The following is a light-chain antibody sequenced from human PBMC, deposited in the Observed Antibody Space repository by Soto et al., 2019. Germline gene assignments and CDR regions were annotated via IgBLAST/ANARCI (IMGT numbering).Light chain of an antibody. Sequence: QSALTQPASVSGSPGQSITISCTGTSSDVGGYNYVSWYQQHPGKAPKLMIYEVSNRPSGVSNRFSGSKSVNTASLTISGLQAEEEADYYCSSYTSSSPYVFGTGTKLTVL. J-gene: IGLJ1*01. CDR1: SSDVGGYNY. CDR3: SSYTSSSPYV. CDR2: EVS. V-gene: IGLV2-14*01.